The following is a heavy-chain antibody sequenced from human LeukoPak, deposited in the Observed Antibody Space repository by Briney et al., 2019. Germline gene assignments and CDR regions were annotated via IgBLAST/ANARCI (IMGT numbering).Heavy chain of an antibody. CDR3: ARGSMIVVVINSSPDY. D-gene: IGHD3-22*01. V-gene: IGHV1-8*01. Sequence: ASVKVSCKASGYTFTSYDINWVRQATGQGLEWMGWMNPNSGNTGYAQKFQGRVTMTRNTSISTAYMELSSLRSEDTAVYYCARGSMIVVVINSSPDYWGQGTLVTVSS. CDR1: GYTFTSYD. J-gene: IGHJ4*02. CDR2: MNPNSGNT.